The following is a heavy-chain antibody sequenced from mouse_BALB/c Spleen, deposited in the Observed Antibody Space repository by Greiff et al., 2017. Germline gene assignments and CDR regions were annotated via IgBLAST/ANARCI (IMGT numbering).Heavy chain of an antibody. Sequence: EVQLQESGPGLVKPSQSLSLTCSVTGYSITSGYYWNWIRQFPGNKLEWMGYISYDGSNNYNPSLKNRISITRDTSKNQFFLKLNSVTTEDTATYYCARARYDYDPAMDYWGQGTSVTVSS. J-gene: IGHJ4*01. D-gene: IGHD2-4*01. CDR3: ARARYDYDPAMDY. V-gene: IGHV3-6*02. CDR2: ISYDGSN. CDR1: GYSITSGYY.